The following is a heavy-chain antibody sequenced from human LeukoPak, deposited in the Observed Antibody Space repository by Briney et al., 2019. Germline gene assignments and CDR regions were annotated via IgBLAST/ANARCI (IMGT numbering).Heavy chain of an antibody. Sequence: ASVKVSCKASGYTFTSYGISWVRQAPGQGLEWMGRINPNNGATNYAQKLQGRVTITGDTSISTAYMELSSLRSDDTAVYYCTRESGSYHGNDYWGQGTLVTVSS. CDR1: GYTFTSYG. CDR2: INPNNGAT. J-gene: IGHJ4*02. D-gene: IGHD1-26*01. V-gene: IGHV1-2*06. CDR3: TRESGSYHGNDY.